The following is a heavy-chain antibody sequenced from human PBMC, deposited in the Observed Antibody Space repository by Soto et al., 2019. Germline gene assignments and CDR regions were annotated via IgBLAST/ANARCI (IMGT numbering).Heavy chain of an antibody. D-gene: IGHD1-26*01. CDR2: ISYDGSNK. J-gene: IGHJ4*02. Sequence: HPGGSLRLSCAASGFTFSSYAMHWVRQAPGKGLEWVAVISYDGSNKYYADSVKGRFTISRDNSKNTLYLQMNSLRAEDTAVYYCARASSGSPYWGQGTLVTVSS. CDR1: GFTFSSYA. V-gene: IGHV3-30-3*01. CDR3: ARASSGSPY.